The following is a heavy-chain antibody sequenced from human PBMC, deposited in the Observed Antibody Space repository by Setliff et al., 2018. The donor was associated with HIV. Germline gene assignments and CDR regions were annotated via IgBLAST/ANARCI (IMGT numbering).Heavy chain of an antibody. CDR3: ATTSHAYSSGWGPDY. CDR2: NSSSGSTI. Sequence: GGSLRLSCAASGFTFSDFYMSWIRQGPGKGLEWVSYNSSSGSTIYYADSVKARFTISRDNAKNSLYLQMNSLRAEDTAMYYCATTSHAYSSGWGPDYWGQGTLVTVSS. J-gene: IGHJ4*02. CDR1: GFTFSDFY. D-gene: IGHD6-19*01. V-gene: IGHV3-11*04.